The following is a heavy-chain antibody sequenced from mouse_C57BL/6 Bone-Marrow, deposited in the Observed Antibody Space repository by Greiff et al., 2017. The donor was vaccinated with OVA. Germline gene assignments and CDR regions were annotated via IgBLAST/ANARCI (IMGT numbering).Heavy chain of an antibody. CDR1: GYTFTSYW. Sequence: QVQLKQSGAELVKPGASVKLSCKASGYTFTSYWMHWVKQRPGQGLEWIGMIHPNSGSTNYNEKFKSKATLTVDKSSSTAYMQLSSLTSEDSAVYYCARDPRGYFDVWGTGTTVTVSS. V-gene: IGHV1-64*01. CDR2: IHPNSGST. J-gene: IGHJ1*03. CDR3: ARDPRGYFDV.